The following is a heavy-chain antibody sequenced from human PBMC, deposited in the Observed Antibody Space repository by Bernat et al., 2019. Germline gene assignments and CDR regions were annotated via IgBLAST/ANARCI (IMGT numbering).Heavy chain of an antibody. V-gene: IGHV4-34*01. CDR3: ARGAAAGPRFDY. J-gene: IGHJ4*02. Sequence: QVQLQQWGAGLLKPSETLSLTCAVYVESFSGHYWSWIRQPPGKGLVWIGEINHGGSTNYNPSLKSRVTMSVDTSKNQFSLKLSSVTAADTAVYYCARGAAAGPRFDYWGQGTQVTVSS. CDR2: INHGGST. CDR1: VESFSGHY. D-gene: IGHD6-13*01.